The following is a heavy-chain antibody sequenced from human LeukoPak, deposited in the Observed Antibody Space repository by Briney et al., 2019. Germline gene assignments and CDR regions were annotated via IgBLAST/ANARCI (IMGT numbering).Heavy chain of an antibody. CDR2: IYHSGST. CDR1: GGSISSGGYS. CDR3: ARGAYGGNSGLRFDY. Sequence: SQTLSLTCAVSGGSISSGGYSWSWIRQPPGKGLEWIGYIYHSGSTYYNPSLKSRVTISVDRSKNQFSLKLSSVTAADTAVYYCARGAYGGNSGLRFDYWGQGTLVTVSS. V-gene: IGHV4-30-2*01. J-gene: IGHJ4*02. D-gene: IGHD4-23*01.